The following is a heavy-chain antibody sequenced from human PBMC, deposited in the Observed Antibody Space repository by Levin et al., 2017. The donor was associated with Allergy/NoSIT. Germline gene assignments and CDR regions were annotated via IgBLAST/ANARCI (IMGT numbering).Heavy chain of an antibody. CDR2: IIPILGIA. J-gene: IGHJ5*02. V-gene: IGHV1-69*04. Sequence: SVKVSCKASGGTFSSYAISWVRQAPGQGLEWMGRIIPILGIANYAQKFQGRVTITADKSTSTAYMELSSLRSEDTAVYYCARLGPKLSPWFDPWGQGTLVTVSS. CDR3: ARLGPKLSPWFDP. D-gene: IGHD2-15*01. CDR1: GGTFSSYA.